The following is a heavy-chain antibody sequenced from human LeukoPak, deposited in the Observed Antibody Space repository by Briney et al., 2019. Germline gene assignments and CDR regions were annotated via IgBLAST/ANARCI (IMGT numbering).Heavy chain of an antibody. CDR1: GGSISSYY. V-gene: IGHV4-59*01. CDR3: ARSVPIFGVVVWFDP. Sequence: SETLSLTCTVSGGSISSYYWSWIRQPPGKGLEWIGYIYYSGSTNYNPSLKSRVTISVDTSKNQFSLKLSSVTAADTAVYYCARSVPIFGVVVWFDPWGQGTLVTVSS. J-gene: IGHJ5*02. D-gene: IGHD3-3*01. CDR2: IYYSGST.